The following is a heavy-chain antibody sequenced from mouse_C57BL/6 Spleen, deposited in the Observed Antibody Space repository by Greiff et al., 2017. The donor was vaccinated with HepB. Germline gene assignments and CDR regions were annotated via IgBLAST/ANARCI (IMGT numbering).Heavy chain of an antibody. V-gene: IGHV1-18*01. CDR3: ARYGDYDVYWYFDV. CDR2: INPNNGGT. Sequence: VHVKQSGPELVKPGASVKMSCKASGYTFTDYYMHWVKQSHGKSLEWIGDINPNNGGTIYNQKFKGKATLTVDKSSSTAYMELRSLTSEDTAVYYCARYGDYDVYWYFDVWGTGTTVTVSS. CDR1: GYTFTDYY. J-gene: IGHJ1*03. D-gene: IGHD2-4*01.